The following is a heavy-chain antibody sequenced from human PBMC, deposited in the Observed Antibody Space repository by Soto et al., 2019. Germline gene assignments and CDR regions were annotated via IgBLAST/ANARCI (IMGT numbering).Heavy chain of an antibody. Sequence: SETLSLTCAVYGGSFSGYYWSWIRQPPGKGLEWIGEINHSGSTNYNPSLKSRVTISVDTSKNQFSLKLSSVTAADTAVYYCARALPLGLRDGRYGMDVWGQGTTVTVSS. D-gene: IGHD1-7*01. CDR3: ARALPLGLRDGRYGMDV. J-gene: IGHJ6*02. CDR2: INHSGST. V-gene: IGHV4-34*01. CDR1: GGSFSGYY.